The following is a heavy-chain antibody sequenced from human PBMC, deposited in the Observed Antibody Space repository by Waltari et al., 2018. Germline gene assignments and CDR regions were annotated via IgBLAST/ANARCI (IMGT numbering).Heavy chain of an antibody. J-gene: IGHJ6*02. Sequence: QVQLVQSGAEVKKPGASVKVSCKASGYTFTGYYMHWVRQAPGQGLEWMGWINPNSGGTNYAQKFQGRVTMTRDTSISTAYMELSRLRSDDTAVYYCARDEYCSSTSCYIYGMDVWGQGTTVTVSS. D-gene: IGHD2-2*02. V-gene: IGHV1-2*02. CDR1: GYTFTGYY. CDR3: ARDEYCSSTSCYIYGMDV. CDR2: INPNSGGT.